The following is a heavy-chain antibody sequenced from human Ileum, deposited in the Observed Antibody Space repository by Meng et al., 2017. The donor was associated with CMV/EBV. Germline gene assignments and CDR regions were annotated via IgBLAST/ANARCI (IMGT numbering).Heavy chain of an antibody. Sequence: GESLKISCAASGFTFSSNGMYWVRQAPGKGLEWVAVIWYDGSQRYYADSVRGRFTISRDNTNNMLFLHMSSLRAEDTAVYYYAKDGKWDLIGGPFDNWGQGTLVTVSS. CDR2: IWYDGSQR. CDR3: AKDGKWDLIGGPFDN. D-gene: IGHD1-26*01. J-gene: IGHJ4*02. CDR1: GFTFSSNG. V-gene: IGHV3-33*06.